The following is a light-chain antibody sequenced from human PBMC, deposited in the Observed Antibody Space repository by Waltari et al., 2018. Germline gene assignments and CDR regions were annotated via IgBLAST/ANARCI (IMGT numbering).Light chain of an antibody. CDR3: QQPYIYPPT. CDR1: QGISNY. Sequence: IQLTQSPSFVSASVGDRVTITCRASQGISNYLAWYQQTSNKPPKLLIYAASTVQSGVPARFSGSGSGTEFTLTISSLQPEDFATYYCQQPYIYPPTCGQGTRVDI. J-gene: IGKJ1*01. CDR2: AAS. V-gene: IGKV1-9*01.